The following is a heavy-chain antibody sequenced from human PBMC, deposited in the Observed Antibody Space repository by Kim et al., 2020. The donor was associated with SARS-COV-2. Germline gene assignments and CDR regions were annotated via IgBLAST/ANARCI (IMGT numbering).Heavy chain of an antibody. V-gene: IGHV4-59*01. CDR1: GGSISSYY. J-gene: IGHJ4*02. CDR3: VRGGRSGDLSRFDY. Sequence: SETLSLTCTVSGGSISSYYWSWIRQPPGQGLEWIGHIYYSGSTNYNPSLKTRVTISVDTSKNQFSLKLSSVTAADTAVYYCVRGGRSGDLSRFDYWGQGSQVTVSS. CDR2: IYYSGST. D-gene: IGHD1-26*01.